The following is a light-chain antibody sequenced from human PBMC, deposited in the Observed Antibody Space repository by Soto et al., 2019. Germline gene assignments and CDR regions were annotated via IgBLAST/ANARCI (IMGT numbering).Light chain of an antibody. V-gene: IGKV3-20*01. CDR3: QQYGSSPA. J-gene: IGKJ4*01. Sequence: EIVLTQSPGTLSLSPGERATLSCRASESVSSSYLAWYQQKPGQAPRLLIYGASSRATGLPDRFSGSGSGTDFTLNISRLEPEDFAVYYCQQYGSSPAFGGGTKVEIK. CDR2: GAS. CDR1: ESVSSSY.